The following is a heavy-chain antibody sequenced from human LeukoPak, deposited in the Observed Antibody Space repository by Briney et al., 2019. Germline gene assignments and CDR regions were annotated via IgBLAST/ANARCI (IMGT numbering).Heavy chain of an antibody. CDR3: ARAPRNYYMDV. J-gene: IGHJ6*03. Sequence: SETLSLTCTVSGGSISSGSYYWSWIRQPPGKGLEWIGYIYYSGSTNYNPSLKSRVTISVDTSKNQFSLKLSSVTAADTAVYYCARAPRNYYMDVWGKGTTVTISS. V-gene: IGHV4-61*01. CDR2: IYYSGST. CDR1: GGSISSGSYY.